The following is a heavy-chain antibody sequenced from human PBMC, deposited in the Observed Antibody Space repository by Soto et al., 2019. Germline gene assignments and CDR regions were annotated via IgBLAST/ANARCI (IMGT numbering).Heavy chain of an antibody. V-gene: IGHV4-34*01. CDR3: ARGLLAPLYGDYKRRYYFDY. D-gene: IGHD4-17*01. CDR2: INHSGST. CDR1: GGSFSGYY. J-gene: IGHJ4*02. Sequence: SETLSLTCAVYGGSFSGYYWSWIRQPPGKGLEWIGEINHSGSTNYNPSLKSRVTISVDTSKNQFSLKLSSVTAADTAVYYCARGLLAPLYGDYKRRYYFDYWGQGTLVTVSS.